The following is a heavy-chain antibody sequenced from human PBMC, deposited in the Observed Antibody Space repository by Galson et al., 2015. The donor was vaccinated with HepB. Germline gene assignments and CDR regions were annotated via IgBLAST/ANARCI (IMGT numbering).Heavy chain of an antibody. Sequence: SLRLSCAASGFKFNNYWMNWVRQAPGKGLEWVANIKRDGSEIFYVDSVKGRFTISRDNAKNSLYLQMHSLKAEDTAVYYCARDPYCGSDCHGPTFYSSYGMDVWGQGTTVTVSS. CDR2: IKRDGSEI. V-gene: IGHV3-7*01. CDR1: GFKFNNYW. CDR3: ARDPYCGSDCHGPTFYSSYGMDV. D-gene: IGHD2-21*02. J-gene: IGHJ6*02.